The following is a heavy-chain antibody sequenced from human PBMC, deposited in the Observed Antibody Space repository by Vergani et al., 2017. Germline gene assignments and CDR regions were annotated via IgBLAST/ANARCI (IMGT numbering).Heavy chain of an antibody. D-gene: IGHD6-13*01. CDR3: ASHTYSSSWYYYYYYGMDV. CDR1: GGSISSSSYY. Sequence: QLQLQESGPGLVKPSETLSLTCTVSGGSISSSSYYWGWIRQPPGKGLEWIGSIYYSGSTNYNPSLKSRVTISVDTSKKQFSLKLSSVTAADTAVYYCASHTYSSSWYYYYYYGMDVWGQGTTVTVSS. V-gene: IGHV4-39*07. J-gene: IGHJ6*02. CDR2: IYYSGST.